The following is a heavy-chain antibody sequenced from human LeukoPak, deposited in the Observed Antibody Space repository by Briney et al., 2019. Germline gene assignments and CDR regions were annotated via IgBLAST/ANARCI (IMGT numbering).Heavy chain of an antibody. V-gene: IGHV3-20*04. CDR3: ARGTLKAAATDFDY. D-gene: IGHD6-13*01. CDR1: GFTFDDYG. CDR2: INWNGGST. J-gene: IGHJ4*02. Sequence: GGSLRLSCAASGFTFDDYGMSWVRQAPGKGLEWVSGINWNGGSTGYADSVKGRFTISRDNAKNSLYLQINSLRAEDTALYYCARGTLKAAATDFDYWGQGTLVTVSS.